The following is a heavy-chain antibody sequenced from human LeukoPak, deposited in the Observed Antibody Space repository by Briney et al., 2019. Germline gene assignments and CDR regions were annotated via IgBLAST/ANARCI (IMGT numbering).Heavy chain of an antibody. V-gene: IGHV3-30*18. CDR2: ISYDGSNK. CDR1: GFSFSSYG. CDR3: AKVGAYVATIADGMDV. D-gene: IGHD5-12*01. Sequence: GRSLRLSCAASGFSFSSYGMHWARQAPGKGLEWVAVISYDGSNKYYADSVKGRFTISRDNSKNTLYPQMNSLRAEDTAVYYCAKVGAYVATIADGMDVWGKGTTVTVSS. J-gene: IGHJ6*04.